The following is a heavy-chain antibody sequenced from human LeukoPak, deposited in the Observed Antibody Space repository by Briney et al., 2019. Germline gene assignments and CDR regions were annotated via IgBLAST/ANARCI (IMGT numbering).Heavy chain of an antibody. Sequence: GGSLRLSCAASGFTFSNAWMNWVRQAPGKGLQWVARIRSKTDGGTRDYAAPVKGRFTISRDDSKNTLFLQMNSLKTEDTALYYCTADRLSGYWGFGESSDAFDLWGQGTMVSVSS. V-gene: IGHV3-15*01. CDR2: IRSKTDGGTR. CDR3: TADRLSGYWGFGESSDAFDL. CDR1: GFTFSNAW. J-gene: IGHJ3*01. D-gene: IGHD3-10*01.